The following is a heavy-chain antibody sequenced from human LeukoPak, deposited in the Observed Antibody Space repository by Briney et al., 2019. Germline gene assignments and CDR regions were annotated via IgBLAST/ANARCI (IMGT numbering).Heavy chain of an antibody. Sequence: GGSLRLSCVASGFTFRTYWMHWVRQAPGKGPVWLSRINPDGSSTTYADSVKGRFTISRDNAKNMLYLQINSLRVEDTAIYYCARGGKLEPTAMPTWGQGSLVVVSS. CDR3: ARGGKLEPTAMPT. V-gene: IGHV3-74*01. J-gene: IGHJ5*02. D-gene: IGHD2-2*01. CDR2: INPDGSST. CDR1: GFTFRTYW.